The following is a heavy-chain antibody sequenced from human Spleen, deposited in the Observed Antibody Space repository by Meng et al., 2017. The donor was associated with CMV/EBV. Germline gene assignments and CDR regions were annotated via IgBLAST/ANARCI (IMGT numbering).Heavy chain of an antibody. Sequence: GGSLRLSCTFSGLTFSTYSMNWVRQSPWSGLEWLSYISDNGGAIHYADSVKGRFTISRDNAKKSVYLQLNSLRVEDTAVYYCTPLRSTLADLLNKYWGQGALVTVSS. CDR2: ISDNGGAI. CDR3: TPLRSTLADLLNKY. J-gene: IGHJ4*02. D-gene: IGHD2-15*01. V-gene: IGHV3-48*04. CDR1: GLTFSTYS.